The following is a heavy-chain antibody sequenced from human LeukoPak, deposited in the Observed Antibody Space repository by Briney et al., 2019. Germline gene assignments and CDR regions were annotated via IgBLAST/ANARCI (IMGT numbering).Heavy chain of an antibody. V-gene: IGHV4-34*01. D-gene: IGHD3-3*01. CDR1: GGSFSGYY. CDR2: INHSGST. J-gene: IGHJ4*02. Sequence: KPSETLSLTCAVYGGSFSGYYWSWIRQPPGKGLEWIGEINHSGSTNYNPSLKSRVTISVDTSKNQFSLKLSSVTAADTAVYYCARGPYYDFWSGYSFDYWGREPWSPSPQ. CDR3: ARGPYYDFWSGYSFDY.